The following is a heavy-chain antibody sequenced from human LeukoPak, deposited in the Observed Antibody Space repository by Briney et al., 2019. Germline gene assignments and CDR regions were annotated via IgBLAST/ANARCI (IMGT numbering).Heavy chain of an antibody. CDR1: GFTFSSYA. V-gene: IGHV3-23*01. Sequence: GGSLRLSCAASGFTFSSYAMSWVRQAPGKGLEWVSVISDSGGSTYYADSVKGRFTISRDNSKNTLYLEVISLTAEDTAVYYCAKDDAWLRFGEWSQGTLVTVSS. J-gene: IGHJ4*02. CDR3: AKDDAWLRFGE. D-gene: IGHD3-10*01. CDR2: ISDSGGST.